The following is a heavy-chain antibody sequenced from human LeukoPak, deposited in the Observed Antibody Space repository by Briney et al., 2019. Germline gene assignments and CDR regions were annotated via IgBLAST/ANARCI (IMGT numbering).Heavy chain of an antibody. V-gene: IGHV3-30*02. J-gene: IGHJ4*02. D-gene: IGHD4-17*01. CDR1: GFTFSSSG. CDR3: AKDGHGAFDY. CDR2: IRYDGSNK. Sequence: GSLRLSCAASGFTFSSSGMNWVRQAPGKGLEWVALIRYDGSNKYYADSVKGRFTISRDNSKNTLYLQMNSLRAEDTAMYYCAKDGHGAFDYWGQGTLVTVSS.